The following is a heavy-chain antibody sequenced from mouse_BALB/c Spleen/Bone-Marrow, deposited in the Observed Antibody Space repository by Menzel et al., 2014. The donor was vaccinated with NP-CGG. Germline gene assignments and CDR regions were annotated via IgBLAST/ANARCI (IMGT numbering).Heavy chain of an antibody. Sequence: VQLQQSGAELVKPGASVKLSCTASGFNIKDTYLHWVKQRPEQGLEWIGRIAPANGNTEYDPKFQGKATITADTSSNTAYLQLSSLTSEDTAVYYCVRSPGDVNYWGQGTLVTVSA. CDR3: VRSPGDVNY. J-gene: IGHJ3*01. V-gene: IGHV14-3*02. CDR1: GFNIKDTY. CDR2: IAPANGNT.